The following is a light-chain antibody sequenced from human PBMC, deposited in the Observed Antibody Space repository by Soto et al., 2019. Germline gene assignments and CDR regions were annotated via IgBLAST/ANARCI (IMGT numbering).Light chain of an antibody. Sequence: DIVMTQSPLSLPVTPGEPASISCRSSQSLLDSNGNSRFDWYLQKPGQSPQLLIYLGSNRASGVPDRFIGSGSGTDFTLKISRVEAEDVGVYYCMQALQTPLTFGQGTRLEIK. CDR3: MQALQTPLT. V-gene: IGKV2-28*01. CDR1: QSLLDSNGNSR. CDR2: LGS. J-gene: IGKJ5*01.